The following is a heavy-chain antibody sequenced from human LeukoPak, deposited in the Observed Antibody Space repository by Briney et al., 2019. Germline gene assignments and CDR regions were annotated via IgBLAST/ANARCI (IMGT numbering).Heavy chain of an antibody. CDR2: ISGSGGST. V-gene: IGHV3-23*01. CDR1: GFTFSSYA. Sequence: GGSLRLSCAASGFTFSSYAMSWVRQAPGKGLEWVSAISGSGGSTYCADSVKGRFTISRDNSKNTLYLQMNSLRAEDTAVYYCAGGSSATYYYYYGMDVWGQGTTVTVSS. D-gene: IGHD2-15*01. CDR3: AGGSSATYYYYYGMDV. J-gene: IGHJ6*02.